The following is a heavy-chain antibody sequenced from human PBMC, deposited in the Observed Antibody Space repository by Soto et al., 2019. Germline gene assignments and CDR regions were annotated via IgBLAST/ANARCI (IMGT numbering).Heavy chain of an antibody. CDR3: ARVVKVYYDFWSGYRQYNWFDP. CDR2: IKQDGSEK. J-gene: IGHJ5*02. CDR1: GFTFSSYW. Sequence: EVQLVESGGGLVHPGGSLILSCAASGFTFSSYWMSWVRQAPGKGLEWVANIKQDGSEKYYVDSVKGRFTISRYNAKNSLYLQMNSLRAEDTAVYYFARVVKVYYDFWSGYRQYNWFDPWGQGTLVTVSS. V-gene: IGHV3-7*01. D-gene: IGHD3-3*01.